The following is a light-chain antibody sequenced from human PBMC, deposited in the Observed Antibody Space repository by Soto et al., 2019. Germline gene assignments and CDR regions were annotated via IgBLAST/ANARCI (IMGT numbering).Light chain of an antibody. CDR2: SAS. CDR3: QQSYTTPT. V-gene: IGKV1-39*01. Sequence: DLQMTQSPSSLSASVGDRVTITCRASQTIANYLSWYRQTPGKALNLLIYSASRLQSGIPSRFSGSGSGTDFTLTISSLQPEDFATYYCQQSYTTPTFGGGTKVEI. CDR1: QTIANY. J-gene: IGKJ4*01.